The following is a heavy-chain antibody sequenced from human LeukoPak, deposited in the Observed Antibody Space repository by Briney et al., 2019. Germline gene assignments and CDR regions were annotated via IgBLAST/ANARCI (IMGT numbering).Heavy chain of an antibody. V-gene: IGHV5-51*01. J-gene: IGHJ4*02. CDR2: IYPGDSDT. CDR3: TRQRYFDY. CDR1: GYSFTDYW. Sequence: GESLKISCKGSGYSFTDYWIGWVRQMPGKGLEWLGIIYPGDSDTRYSPSFQGQVTISADKSINTAFLQWSSLKASDTAMYYCTRQRYFDYWGQGTLVTVSS.